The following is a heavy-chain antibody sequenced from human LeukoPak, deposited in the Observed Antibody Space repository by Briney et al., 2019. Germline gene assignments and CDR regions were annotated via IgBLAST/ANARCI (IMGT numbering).Heavy chain of an antibody. Sequence: GGSLRLSCAASGFTFSSYEMNWVRQAPGKGLEWVSYVSSSGSTIYYADSVKGRFTISRDNAKNSLYLQMNSLRAEDTAVYYCARSPTSRLLRYFDWLSPYYMDVWGKGTTVTISS. V-gene: IGHV3-48*03. CDR3: ARSPTSRLLRYFDWLSPYYMDV. D-gene: IGHD3-9*01. CDR1: GFTFSSYE. CDR2: VSSSGSTI. J-gene: IGHJ6*03.